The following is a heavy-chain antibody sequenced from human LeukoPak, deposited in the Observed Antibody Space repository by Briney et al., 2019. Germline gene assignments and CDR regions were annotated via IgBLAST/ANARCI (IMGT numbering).Heavy chain of an antibody. J-gene: IGHJ5*02. CDR3: ASSTGYSSSSRWFDP. CDR1: GGSFSGYY. D-gene: IGHD6-13*01. V-gene: IGHV4-34*01. CDR2: INHSGST. Sequence: SETLSLTCAVYGGSFSGYYWSWIRQPPGKGLEWIGEINHSGSTNYNPSLKSRVTISVDTSKNQFSLKLSSVTAADTAVYYCASSTGYSSSSRWFDPWGQGTLVTVSS.